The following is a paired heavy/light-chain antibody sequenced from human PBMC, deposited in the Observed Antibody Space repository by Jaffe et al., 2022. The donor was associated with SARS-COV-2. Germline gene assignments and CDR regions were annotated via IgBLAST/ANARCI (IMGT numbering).Heavy chain of an antibody. D-gene: IGHD3-22*01. CDR1: GYTFTNYN. V-gene: IGHV7-4-1*02. CDR3: WTHDRPRGAFDI. J-gene: IGHJ3*02. CDR2: INVNTGNP. Sequence: QVQLVQSGSELKKPGASVKVSCKASGYTFTNYNMNWVRQAPGQGLEWMGWINVNTGNPTYVKGFTGRFVFSLDTSVSTAYLQISSLKAEDTAVYYCWTHDRPRGAFDIWGQGTMVTVSS.
Light chain of an antibody. Sequence: EIVLTQSPGTLSLSLGERATLSCRASQSVSSNYLAWYQQKPGQAPRLLIYGASSRATGIPDRFSGSGSGTDFTLTLSRLEPEDFAVYYCQQYGSSLLTFGGGTKVEIK. V-gene: IGKV3-20*01. CDR2: GAS. CDR3: QQYGSSLLT. J-gene: IGKJ4*01. CDR1: QSVSSNY.